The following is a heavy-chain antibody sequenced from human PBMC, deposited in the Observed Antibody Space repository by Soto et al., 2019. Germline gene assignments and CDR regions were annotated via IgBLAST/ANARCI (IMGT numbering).Heavy chain of an antibody. Sequence: LKISCKGSGYSFTSYWIGWVRQMPGKGLEWMGIIYPGDSDTRYSPSFQGQVTISADKSISTAYLQWSSLKASDTAMYYCAGGGVRGVITRTRDYYGMDVWGQGTTVTVS. J-gene: IGHJ6*02. CDR3: AGGGVRGVITRTRDYYGMDV. CDR1: GYSFTSYW. D-gene: IGHD3-10*01. V-gene: IGHV5-51*01. CDR2: IYPGDSDT.